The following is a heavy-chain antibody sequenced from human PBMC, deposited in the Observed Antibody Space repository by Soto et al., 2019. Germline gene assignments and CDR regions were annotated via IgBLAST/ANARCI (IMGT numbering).Heavy chain of an antibody. J-gene: IGHJ4*02. V-gene: IGHV3-23*01. CDR3: AKVGKAAAATAKVFDY. D-gene: IGHD6-13*01. CDR2: ISGSGGST. Sequence: HPGGSLRLSCAASGFTFSSYAMSWVRQAPGKGLEWVSAISGSGGSTYYADSVKGRFTISRDNSKNTLYLQMNSLRAEDTAVYYCAKVGKAAAATAKVFDYWGQGPLVTVSS. CDR1: GFTFSSYA.